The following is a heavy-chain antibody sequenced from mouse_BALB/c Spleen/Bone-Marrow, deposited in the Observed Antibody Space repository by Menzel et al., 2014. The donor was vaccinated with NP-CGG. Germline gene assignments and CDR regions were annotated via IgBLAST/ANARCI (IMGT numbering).Heavy chain of an antibody. Sequence: VMLVESGPGLVAPSQSLSITCTVSGFSLTRYGVHWVRQPPGKGLEWLGVIWAGGSTNYNSALMSRLSISKDNSKSQVFLKMNSLQTDDTAMYYCARVGYRYDGYAMDYWGQGTSVTVSS. D-gene: IGHD2-14*01. V-gene: IGHV2-9*02. J-gene: IGHJ4*01. CDR1: GFSLTRYG. CDR3: ARVGYRYDGYAMDY. CDR2: IWAGGST.